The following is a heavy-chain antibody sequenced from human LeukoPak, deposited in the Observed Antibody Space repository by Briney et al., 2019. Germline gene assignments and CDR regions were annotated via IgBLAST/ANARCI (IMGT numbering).Heavy chain of an antibody. V-gene: IGHV3-74*01. Sequence: PGGSLRLSCAASGFTFSSYWMHWVRQAPGKGLVWVSHINPTGSNAFYADSVKGRFTISRDNAKNTVYLQMSSLGAEDTAVYYCARADYGAPDNAFDIWGQGTMVTVSS. CDR3: ARADYGAPDNAFDI. D-gene: IGHD4-17*01. CDR2: INPTGSNA. J-gene: IGHJ3*02. CDR1: GFTFSSYW.